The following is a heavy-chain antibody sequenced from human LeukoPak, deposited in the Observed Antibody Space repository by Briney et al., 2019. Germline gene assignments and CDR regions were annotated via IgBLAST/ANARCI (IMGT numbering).Heavy chain of an antibody. CDR1: GGSISSYY. J-gene: IGHJ4*02. D-gene: IGHD6-19*01. CDR3: ARGSGWYLY. Sequence: SETLSLTCTVSGGSISSYYWSWIRQPPGKGLEWIGYIYYSGSTNYNPSLKSRVTISVDTSKDQFSLKLSSVTAADTAVYYCARGSGWYLYWGQGTLVTVSS. CDR2: IYYSGST. V-gene: IGHV4-59*08.